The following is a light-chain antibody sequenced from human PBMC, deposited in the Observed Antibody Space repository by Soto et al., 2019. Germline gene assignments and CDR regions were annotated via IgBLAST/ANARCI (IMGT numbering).Light chain of an antibody. V-gene: IGLV2-8*01. J-gene: IGLJ2*01. Sequence: QSALTQPPSASGSPGQSVTISCTGTNTDIGGHKFVSWYQHLPGKAPRLLIFEVNKRPSGVPDRFSGSTSGNAASLTVSGLQADDEAIYYCSTYTGANNFVVFGGGTQLTVL. CDR3: STYTGANNFVV. CDR1: NTDIGGHKF. CDR2: EVN.